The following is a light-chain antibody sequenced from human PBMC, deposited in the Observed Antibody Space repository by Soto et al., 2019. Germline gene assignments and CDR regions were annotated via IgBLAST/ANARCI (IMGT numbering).Light chain of an antibody. J-gene: IGLJ3*02. CDR1: YSNIGAGYE. CDR3: HSYDSSLSGSGV. V-gene: IGLV1-40*01. CDR2: GHN. Sequence: QSVLTQPPSVSGAPGQRVTISCTGSYSNIGAGYEVHWYQQIPGTAPKLLISGHNNRPSGVPDRFFGSKSGTSASLTIIGLQAEDEADYYCHSYDSSLSGSGVFGGGTKVTVL.